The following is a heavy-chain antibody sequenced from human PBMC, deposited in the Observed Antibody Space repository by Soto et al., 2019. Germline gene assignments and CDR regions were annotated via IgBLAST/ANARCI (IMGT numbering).Heavy chain of an antibody. CDR1: GFTFTRYS. J-gene: IGHJ5*02. V-gene: IGHV3-21*01. CDR2: ISSSSSYI. D-gene: IGHD3-3*01. Sequence: GGSLRLSCAASGFTFTRYSMNWVRQAPGKGLEWVSSISSSSSYIYYADSVKGRFTISRDNAKNSLYLQMNSLRAEDTAVYYCARVYDFDHSFDPWGQGTLVTVSS. CDR3: ARVYDFDHSFDP.